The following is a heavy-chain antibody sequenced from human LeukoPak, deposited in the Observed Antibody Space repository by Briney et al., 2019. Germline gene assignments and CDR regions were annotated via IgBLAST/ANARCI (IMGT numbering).Heavy chain of an antibody. CDR2: IIPIFGTA. CDR3: ARGPVGYDSSGYYYYGMDV. CDR1: GGTFSSYA. D-gene: IGHD3-22*01. J-gene: IGHJ6*02. V-gene: IGHV1-69*13. Sequence: ASVKVSCKASGGTFSSYAISWVRQAPGQGLEWMGGIIPIFGTANYAQKFQGRVTITADESTSTAYMELSSLRSEDTAVYYCARGPVGYDSSGYYYYGMDVRGQGTTVTVSS.